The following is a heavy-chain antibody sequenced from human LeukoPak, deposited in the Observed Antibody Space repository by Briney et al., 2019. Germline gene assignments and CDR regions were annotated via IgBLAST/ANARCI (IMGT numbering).Heavy chain of an antibody. CDR1: GGSISSGGYY. CDR2: IYYSGST. CDR3: ARGARDGSGYYHFDY. J-gene: IGHJ4*02. Sequence: RTSETLSLTCTVSGGSISSGGYYWSWIRQHPGKGLEWIGYIYYSGSTYYNPSLKSRVTISVDTSKNQFSLKLSSVTAADTAVYYCARGARDGSGYYHFDYWGQGTLVTVSS. V-gene: IGHV4-31*03. D-gene: IGHD3-22*01.